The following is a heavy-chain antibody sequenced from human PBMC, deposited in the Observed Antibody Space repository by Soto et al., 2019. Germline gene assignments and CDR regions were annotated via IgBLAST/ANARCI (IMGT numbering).Heavy chain of an antibody. CDR3: AKSLITFGGSTSSYVDS. Sequence: QVQLVESGGGVVQPGGSLRLSCAASGFTFSSHAMHWVRQAPGKGLEWVAVIAYDGINKYYGDSVKGRSIISRDNSKNTLDLQMSSLRAEYTAIYYCAKSLITFGGSTSSYVDSWGQGTLVAVSS. J-gene: IGHJ4*02. CDR2: IAYDGINK. D-gene: IGHD3-16*01. V-gene: IGHV3-30-3*01. CDR1: GFTFSSHA.